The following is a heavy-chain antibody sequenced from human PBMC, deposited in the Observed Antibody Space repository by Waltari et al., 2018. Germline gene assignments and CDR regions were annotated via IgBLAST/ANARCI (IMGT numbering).Heavy chain of an antibody. D-gene: IGHD3-10*01. CDR3: ARDYYGSGWFDP. J-gene: IGHJ5*02. CDR1: GYTFTDYY. V-gene: IGHV1-69-2*01. CDR2: VDPEDGET. Sequence: EVQLVQSGAEVKKPGATVKISCKVSGYTFTDYYMHWVQQAPGKGLEWMGLVDPEDGETIYAEKFQGRVTITADTSTDTAYMELSSVTAADTAVYYSARDYYGSGWFDPWGQGTLVTVSS.